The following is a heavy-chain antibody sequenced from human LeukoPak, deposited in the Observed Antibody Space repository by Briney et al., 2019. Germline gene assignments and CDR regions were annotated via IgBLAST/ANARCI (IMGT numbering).Heavy chain of an antibody. CDR3: AREGIYSSNHFDY. D-gene: IGHD6-13*01. CDR1: GGSISSYY. J-gene: IGHJ4*02. CDR2: IYYSGST. Sequence: PSETLSLTCTVSGGSISSYYWSWIRQPPGKGLQWIGYIYYSGSTNYNPSLKSRVTISVDTSKNQFSLKLSSVTAADTAVYYCAREGIYSSNHFDYWGQGTLVTVSS. V-gene: IGHV4-59*01.